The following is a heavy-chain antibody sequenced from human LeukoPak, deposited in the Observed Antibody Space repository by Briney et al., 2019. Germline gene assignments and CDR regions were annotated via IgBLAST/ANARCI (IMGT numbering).Heavy chain of an antibody. J-gene: IGHJ4*02. CDR3: AKDGYFDWLLSYFDY. D-gene: IGHD3-9*01. CDR2: ISYDGSNK. V-gene: IGHV3-30*18. CDR1: GFTFSSYG. Sequence: GGSLRLSCAASGFTFSSYGMHWVRQAPGKGLEWVAVISYDGSNKYYADSVKGRFTISRDNSKNTLYLQMNSLRAEDTAVYYCAKDGYFDWLLSYFDYWGQGTLVTVSS.